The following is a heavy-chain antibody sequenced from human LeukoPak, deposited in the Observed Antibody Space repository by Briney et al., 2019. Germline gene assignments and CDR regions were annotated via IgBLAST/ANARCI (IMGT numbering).Heavy chain of an antibody. D-gene: IGHD4-11*01. J-gene: IGHJ4*02. CDR1: GGSFSGYY. CDR3: ARGDVEGNYRSTRLFDS. CDR2: INHSGST. Sequence: SETLSLTCAVYGGSFSGYYWSWIRQPPGEGLEWIAEINHSGSTNYNPALKSRVSIAVDTSKNQFSLKLNSVTAADTAIYYCARGDVEGNYRSTRLFDSWGQGTLVTVSS. V-gene: IGHV4-34*01.